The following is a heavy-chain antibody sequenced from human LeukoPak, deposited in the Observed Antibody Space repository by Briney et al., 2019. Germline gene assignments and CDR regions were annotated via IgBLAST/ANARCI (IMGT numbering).Heavy chain of an antibody. J-gene: IGHJ4*02. D-gene: IGHD2-15*01. CDR2: ISGSGGST. Sequence: GGSLRLSCAASGFTSSSYAMSWVRQAPGKGLEWVSAISGSGGSTYYADSVKGRFTISRDNSKNTLYLQMNSLRAEDTAVYYCAKGGYCSGGSCYAVGPTDLYFDYWGQGILVTVSS. CDR1: GFTSSSYA. CDR3: AKGGYCSGGSCYAVGPTDLYFDY. V-gene: IGHV3-23*01.